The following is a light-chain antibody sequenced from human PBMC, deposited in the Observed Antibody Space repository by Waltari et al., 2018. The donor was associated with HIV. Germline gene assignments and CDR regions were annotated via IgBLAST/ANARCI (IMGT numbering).Light chain of an antibody. CDR2: GNS. CDR3: QSYDSSHVV. Sequence: QSVLTQPPSVSWAPGQMVTISRTGSSSNIGAGHDVHWYQQLPGTAPKLLIYGNSNRPSGVPDRFSGSKSGTSASLAITGLQAEDEADYYWQSYDSSHVVFGGGTKLTVL. J-gene: IGLJ2*01. V-gene: IGLV1-40*01. CDR1: SSNIGAGHD.